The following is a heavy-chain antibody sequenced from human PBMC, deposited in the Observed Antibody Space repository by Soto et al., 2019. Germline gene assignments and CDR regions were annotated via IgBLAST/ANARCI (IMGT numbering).Heavy chain of an antibody. CDR2: MNPNSGNT. V-gene: IGHV1-8*01. CDR1: GYTFTSYD. D-gene: IGHD2-2*01. CDR3: ARDAAVGLFDY. Sequence: ASVKVSCKASGYTFTSYDINWVRQATGQGLEWMGWMNPNSGNTGYAQKFQGRITMTRNTSISTAYMELRSLRSDDTAVYYCARDAAVGLFDYWGQGTLVTVSS. J-gene: IGHJ4*02.